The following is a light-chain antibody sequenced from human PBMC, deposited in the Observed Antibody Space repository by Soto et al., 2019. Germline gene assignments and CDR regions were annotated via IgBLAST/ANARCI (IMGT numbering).Light chain of an antibody. J-gene: IGKJ4*01. CDR2: RSS. CDR1: QDIDTH. CDR3: QQTFSPYVS. Sequence: DIQMTQTPSSLSASLGDRDTITCRASQDIDTHLNWYQQKPGKAPRLLIFRSSALQSSVPSRFSGSGSGTEFTLTINSLQPEDFATYFCQQTFSPYVSFGGGSKVEI. V-gene: IGKV1-39*01.